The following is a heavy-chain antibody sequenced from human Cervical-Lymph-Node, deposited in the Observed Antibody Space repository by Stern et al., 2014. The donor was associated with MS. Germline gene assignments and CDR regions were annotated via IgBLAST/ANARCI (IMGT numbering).Heavy chain of an antibody. D-gene: IGHD6-19*01. V-gene: IGHV3-23*04. Sequence: QLVESGGGLVQPGGSLRLSCAASGFTFSSYAMHWVRQAPTKGLEWVAAISGSGGSTYYADSVKGRFTISRDNSKNTLYLQMNSLRAEDTAVYYCAKALIYSSGIDYWGQGTLVTVSS. J-gene: IGHJ4*02. CDR1: GFTFSSYA. CDR3: AKALIYSSGIDY. CDR2: ISGSGGST.